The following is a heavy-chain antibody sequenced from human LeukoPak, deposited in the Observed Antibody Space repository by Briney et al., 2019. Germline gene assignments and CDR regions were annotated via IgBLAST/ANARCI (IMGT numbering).Heavy chain of an antibody. D-gene: IGHD1-26*01. Sequence: SETLSLTCTVSGGSVSSGSYYWSWIRQPPGKGLEWIGYIYYSGSTNHNPSLKSRVTISVDTSKNQFSLKLSSVTAADTAVYYCARDRRVANVGAYYYYGMDVWGQGTTVTVSS. CDR2: IYYSGST. CDR1: GGSVSSGSYY. CDR3: ARDRRVANVGAYYYYGMDV. V-gene: IGHV4-61*01. J-gene: IGHJ6*02.